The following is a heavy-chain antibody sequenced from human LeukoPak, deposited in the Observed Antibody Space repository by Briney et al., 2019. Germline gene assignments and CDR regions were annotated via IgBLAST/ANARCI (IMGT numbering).Heavy chain of an antibody. D-gene: IGHD6-19*01. Sequence: GGSLRLSCAASGFTFSSYAMHWVRQAPGKGLEWVAVISYDGSNKYYADSVKGRFTISRDNSKNTLYLQMNSLRAEDTAVYYWGRDARFGPIAVAGSVFDYWGQGTLVTVSS. J-gene: IGHJ4*02. V-gene: IGHV3-30-3*01. CDR2: ISYDGSNK. CDR1: GFTFSSYA. CDR3: GRDARFGPIAVAGSVFDY.